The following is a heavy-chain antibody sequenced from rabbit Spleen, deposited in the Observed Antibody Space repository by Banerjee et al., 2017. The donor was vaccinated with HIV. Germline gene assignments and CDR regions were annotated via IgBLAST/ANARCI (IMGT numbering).Heavy chain of an antibody. D-gene: IGHD1-1*01. Sequence: LEESGGGLVKPGGTLTLTCTVSGFSFSSNWICWVRQAPGKGLEWIACIDTNDGDTDYANWPKGRFTISKTSSTTVTLQMTSLTAADTATYFCARNYVNAFDPGGQGTLVTV. J-gene: IGHJ2*01. V-gene: IGHV1S45*01. CDR2: IDTNDGDT. CDR1: GFSFSSNW. CDR3: ARNYVNAFDP.